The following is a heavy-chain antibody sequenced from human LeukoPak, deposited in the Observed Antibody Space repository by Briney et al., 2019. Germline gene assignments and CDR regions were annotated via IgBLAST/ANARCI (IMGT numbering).Heavy chain of an antibody. CDR3: ASEYRRSWSYYFDY. CDR2: IKSDGSIT. CDR1: VFTFSSYW. V-gene: IGHV3-74*01. D-gene: IGHD6-13*01. J-gene: IGHJ4*02. Sequence: GGSLRLSCAASVFTFSSYWMHWVRQAPGKGLVWVSRIKSDGSITTYADSVDGRVKISIDNANNTVSLQVKSLRHEDTSVCFCASEYRRSWSYYFDYWGKGALVPVSS.